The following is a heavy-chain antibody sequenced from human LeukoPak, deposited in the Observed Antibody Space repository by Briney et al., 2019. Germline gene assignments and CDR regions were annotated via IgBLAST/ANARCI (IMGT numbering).Heavy chain of an antibody. CDR1: GGSISSGGYY. D-gene: IGHD4-23*01. J-gene: IGHJ4*02. Sequence: SQTLSLTCTVSGGSISSGGYYWSWIRQHPGKGLEWIGYIYYSGSTYYNPSLKSRVTISVDTSKNQFSLKLSSVTAPDTAGYYCARDYGGTFDYWGQGTLVTVSS. V-gene: IGHV4-31*03. CDR2: IYYSGST. CDR3: ARDYGGTFDY.